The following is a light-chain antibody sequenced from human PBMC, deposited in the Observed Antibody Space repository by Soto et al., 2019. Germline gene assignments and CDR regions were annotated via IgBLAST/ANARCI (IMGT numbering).Light chain of an antibody. J-gene: IGKJ5*01. V-gene: IGKV3-11*01. CDR2: DAS. CDR3: QQRSNWPL. Sequence: IVMTQTPATLSVPPGAPATLSCRASQSVSSYLAWYQQKPGQAPRLLIYDASNRATGIPARFSGSGSGTDFTLTISSLEPEDFAVYYCQQRSNWPLFGQGTRLEN. CDR1: QSVSSY.